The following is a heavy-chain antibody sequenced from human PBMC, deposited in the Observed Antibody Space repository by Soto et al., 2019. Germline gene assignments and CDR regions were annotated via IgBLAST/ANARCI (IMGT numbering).Heavy chain of an antibody. CDR3: VRDPSSGYRSFDY. CDR1: GYIFTNYY. J-gene: IGHJ4*02. CDR2: INLSADRT. D-gene: IGHD3-22*01. Sequence: QVQLVQSGAEVKKPGASVKVACKASGYIFTNYYIHWVRQAPGQGLEWMGIINLSADRTSYAQKFQGRFTVTMDTSKSTVYMELGSLRSEDTAVYYCVRDPSSGYRSFDYWGQGTLVTVSS. V-gene: IGHV1-46*03.